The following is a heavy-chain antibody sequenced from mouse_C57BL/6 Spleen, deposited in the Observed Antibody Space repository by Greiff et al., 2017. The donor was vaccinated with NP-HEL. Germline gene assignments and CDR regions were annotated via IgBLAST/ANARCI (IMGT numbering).Heavy chain of an antibody. J-gene: IGHJ4*01. V-gene: IGHV7-1*01. Sequence: EVKLMESGGGLVQSGRSLRLSCATSGFTFSDFYMEWVRQAPGKGLEWIAASRNKANDYTTAYSASVKGRFIVSRDTSHSILYLQMNALRAEDTAIYDCARDAGGTYLPSGAMDYWGQGTSVTVSS. D-gene: IGHD5-1*01. CDR2: SRNKANDYTT. CDR1: GFTFSDFY. CDR3: ARDAGGTYLPSGAMDY.